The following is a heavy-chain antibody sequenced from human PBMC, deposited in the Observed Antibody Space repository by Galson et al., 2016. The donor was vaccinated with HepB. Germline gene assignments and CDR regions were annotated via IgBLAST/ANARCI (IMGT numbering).Heavy chain of an antibody. CDR2: ISFDGRNK. CDR1: GFTFSIYA. CDR3: ARDLYWGYADHAPYYFDY. V-gene: IGHV3-30*04. Sequence: SLRLSCAVSGFTFSIYAMHWVRQAPGKGLEWVAVISFDGRNKYYADSVKGRFTISRDNSKNTLYLQMSSLRAEDTALYYCARDLYWGYADHAPYYFDYWGQGTLVTVSS. J-gene: IGHJ4*02. D-gene: IGHD4-17*01.